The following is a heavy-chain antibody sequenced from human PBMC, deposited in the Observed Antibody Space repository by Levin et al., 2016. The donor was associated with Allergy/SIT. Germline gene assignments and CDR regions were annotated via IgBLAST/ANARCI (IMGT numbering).Heavy chain of an antibody. J-gene: IGHJ6*02. CDR2: ISGRGGWI. CDR3: AKDSPRYGDYEYYNYGMDV. D-gene: IGHD4-17*01. V-gene: IGHV3-23*01. Sequence: WIRQPPGKGLEWVSGISGRGGWIYYADSVKGRFTISRDKALNTVYLQMNSLRIEDTAIYYCAKDSPRYGDYEYYNYGMDVWGQGTTVTVSS.